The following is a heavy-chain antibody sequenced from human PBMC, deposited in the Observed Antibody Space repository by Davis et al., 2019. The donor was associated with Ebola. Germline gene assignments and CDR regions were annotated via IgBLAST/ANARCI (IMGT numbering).Heavy chain of an antibody. J-gene: IGHJ6*02. CDR1: GFTFSDYY. D-gene: IGHD1-14*01. V-gene: IGHV3-11*01. CDR3: ARRLNQRPYYYGMDV. Sequence: GESLKISCAASGFTFSDYYMSWIRQAPGKGLEWVSYISSSDSTIYYADSVKGRFTISRDNAKNSLYLQMNSLRAEDTAVYYCARRLNQRPYYYGMDVWGQGTTVTVSS. CDR2: ISSSDSTI.